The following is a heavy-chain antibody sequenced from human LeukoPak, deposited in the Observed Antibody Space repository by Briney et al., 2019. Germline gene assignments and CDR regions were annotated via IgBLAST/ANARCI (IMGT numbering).Heavy chain of an antibody. CDR1: GYTLTELS. J-gene: IGHJ4*02. V-gene: IGHV1-24*01. CDR2: FDPEDGET. CDR3: ARGGGYCSSTSCDGIFDY. D-gene: IGHD2-2*03. Sequence: ASVKVSCKVSGYTLTELSMHWVRQAPGKGLEWMGGFDPEDGETIYAQKFQGRVTMTEDTSTDTAYMELSSLRSEDTAVYYCARGGGYCSSTSCDGIFDYWGQGTLVTVSS.